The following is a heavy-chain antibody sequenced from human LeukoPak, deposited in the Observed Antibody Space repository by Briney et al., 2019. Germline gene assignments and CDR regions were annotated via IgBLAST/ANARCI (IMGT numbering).Heavy chain of an antibody. CDR3: ARSLTTVVTA. V-gene: IGHV4-31*03. CDR1: GCSISSGGYY. D-gene: IGHD4-23*01. J-gene: IGHJ5*02. Sequence: SQTLSLTCTVSGCSISSGGYYWSWIAQRPGMGLDSVSYICDSASTYYNPSLRSRVTISVNTSKNQFSLKLSSLTAAHTAVYYCARSLTTVVTAWGQGTLVTVSS. CDR2: ICDSAST.